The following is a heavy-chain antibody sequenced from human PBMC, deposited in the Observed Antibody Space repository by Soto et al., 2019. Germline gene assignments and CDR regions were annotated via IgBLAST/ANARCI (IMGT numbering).Heavy chain of an antibody. V-gene: IGHV1-69*01. Sequence: QVQLVQSGAEVKKPGSSVSVSCKSSRGTFTTDAISWVRQAPGQGLEWMGVIIPVFGPPTYAQKFQGRVTISADESTSTVHFDLSNLGSEDTAIYYCARGGHNSGSYRTLDIWGQGTLVTVST. CDR2: IIPVFGPP. J-gene: IGHJ4*02. CDR3: ARGGHNSGSYRTLDI. D-gene: IGHD6-19*01. CDR1: RGTFTTDA.